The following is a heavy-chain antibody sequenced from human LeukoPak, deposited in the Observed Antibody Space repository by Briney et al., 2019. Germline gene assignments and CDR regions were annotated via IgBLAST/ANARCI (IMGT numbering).Heavy chain of an antibody. V-gene: IGHV3-64D*09. CDR2: ISSNGDRI. D-gene: IGHD4-17*01. Sequence: GGSLRLSCSVSGFTFSSYAMYWVRQPPGKGLEYVSAISSNGDRIYYADSAKGRFTISRDNSKNTVYLQMSSLGAGDTAVYYCVKVRIPGTTVTGFVYWGQGTLVTASS. CDR3: VKVRIPGTTVTGFVY. J-gene: IGHJ4*02. CDR1: GFTFSSYA.